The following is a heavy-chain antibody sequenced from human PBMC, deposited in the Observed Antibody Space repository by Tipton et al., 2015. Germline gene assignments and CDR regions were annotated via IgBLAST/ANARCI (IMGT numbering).Heavy chain of an antibody. CDR1: GGSVSSANYY. D-gene: IGHD5-24*01. CDR3: ARDLEHGMDV. J-gene: IGHJ6*02. V-gene: IGHV4-61*01. CDR2: ISYSGST. Sequence: QLVQSGAEVKPSETLSLTCTVSGGSVSSANYYWSWIRQPPGKGLEWIGYISYSGSTHYNPSLKSRVTISVDTSKNQFSLTLNSVTAADTAVYYCARDLEHGMDVWGQGTTVTVSS.